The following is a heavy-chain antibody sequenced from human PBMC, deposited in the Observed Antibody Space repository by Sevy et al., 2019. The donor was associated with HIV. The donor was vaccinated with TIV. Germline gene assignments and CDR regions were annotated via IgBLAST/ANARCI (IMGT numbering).Heavy chain of an antibody. CDR1: GFTFSNYW. CDR2: ITRDGSST. V-gene: IGHV3-74*01. D-gene: IGHD5-18*01. Sequence: GGSLRLSCATSGFTFSNYWMHWVRLLPGKGLEWVSRITRDGSSTSYADSVKGRFTISRDNAKITLHLQMISLRAEDSALYYCVRDNHGYTYGYASVWGQGSLVTVSS. J-gene: IGHJ1*01. CDR3: VRDNHGYTYGYASV.